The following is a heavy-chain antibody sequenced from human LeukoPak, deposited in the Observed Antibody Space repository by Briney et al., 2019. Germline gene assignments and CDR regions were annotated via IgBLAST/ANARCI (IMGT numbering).Heavy chain of an antibody. J-gene: IGHJ5*02. CDR2: INPNSGGT. D-gene: IGHD5-18*01. V-gene: IGHV1-2*02. CDR1: GYTFTGYY. Sequence: GASVKVSCKASGYTFTGYYMHWVRQAPGQGLEWMGWINPNSGGTNYAQKFQGRVTMTRDTSISTAYMELSRLRSDDTAVYYCARCERGYSYEPWFDPWGQGTLVTVSS. CDR3: ARCERGYSYEPWFDP.